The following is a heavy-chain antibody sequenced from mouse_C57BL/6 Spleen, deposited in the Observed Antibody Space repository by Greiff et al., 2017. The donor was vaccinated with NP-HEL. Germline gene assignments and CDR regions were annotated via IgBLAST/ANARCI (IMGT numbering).Heavy chain of an antibody. CDR1: GFNIKDDY. Sequence: VQLQQPGAELVRPGASVKLSCTASGFNIKDDYMHWVKQRPEQGLEWIGWIDPENGDTEYASKFQGKATITADTSSNTAYLQLSSLTSEDTAVYYCTTRFYYSNYIDYWGQGTTLTVSS. D-gene: IGHD2-5*01. J-gene: IGHJ2*01. CDR3: TTRFYYSNYIDY. CDR2: IDPENGDT. V-gene: IGHV14-4*01.